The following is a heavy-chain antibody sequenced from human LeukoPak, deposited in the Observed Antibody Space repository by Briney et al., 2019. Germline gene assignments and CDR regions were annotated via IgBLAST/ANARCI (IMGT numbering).Heavy chain of an antibody. D-gene: IGHD2/OR15-2a*01. V-gene: IGHV4-59*10. CDR3: ARAPHTLKQNHFDY. Sequence: SETLSLTCAVYGGSFSGYYWSWIRQPAGKGLEWIGRIYTSGSTNYNPSLKSRVTISVDTSKNQFSLKLSSVTAADTAVYYCARAPHTLKQNHFDYWGQGTLVTVSS. CDR1: GGSFSGYY. CDR2: IYTSGST. J-gene: IGHJ4*02.